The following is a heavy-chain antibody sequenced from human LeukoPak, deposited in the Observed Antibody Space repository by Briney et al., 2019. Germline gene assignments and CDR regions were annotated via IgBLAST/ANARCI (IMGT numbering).Heavy chain of an antibody. Sequence: GSSVKVSCKASGGTFSSYAISWLRQAPGQGLEWMGGIIPIFGTANYAQKFQGRVTITTDESTSTAYMELSSLRSEDTAVYYCARGAFEYSYGDYYYYYMDVWGKGTTVTVSS. CDR1: GGTFSSYA. V-gene: IGHV1-69*05. CDR2: IIPIFGTA. CDR3: ARGAFEYSYGDYYYYYMDV. D-gene: IGHD5-18*01. J-gene: IGHJ6*03.